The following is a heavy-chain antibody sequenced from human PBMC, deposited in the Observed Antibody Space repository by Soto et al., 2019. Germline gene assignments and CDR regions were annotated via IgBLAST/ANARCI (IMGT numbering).Heavy chain of an antibody. CDR1: GGSFSGYY. Sequence: QVQLQQWGAGLLKPSETLSLTCAVYGGSFSGYYWSWIRQPPGKGLEWIGEINHSGSTNYNPSLKSRITKTVDTATNQFSLKLSSVTAADTAVYYCARGRKWLQLNYFDYWGQGTLFTVSS. CDR3: ARGRKWLQLNYFDY. J-gene: IGHJ4*02. D-gene: IGHD1-1*01. V-gene: IGHV4-34*01. CDR2: INHSGST.